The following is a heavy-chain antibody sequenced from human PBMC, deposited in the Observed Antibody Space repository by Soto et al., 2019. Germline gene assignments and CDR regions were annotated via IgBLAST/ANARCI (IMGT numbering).Heavy chain of an antibody. Sequence: PGGSLRLSCVASGITFSSYAMVWVRQPPGKGLEWVAVTSYDGSQKYYADSVKGRFTISRDNSKNTLYLQMNSLRAEDTAVYYCAKVDWDCSTASCYSLHFDYWGQGTLVTVSS. CDR3: AKVDWDCSTASCYSLHFDY. V-gene: IGHV3-30*04. CDR2: TSYDGSQK. CDR1: GITFSSYA. D-gene: IGHD2-2*01. J-gene: IGHJ4*02.